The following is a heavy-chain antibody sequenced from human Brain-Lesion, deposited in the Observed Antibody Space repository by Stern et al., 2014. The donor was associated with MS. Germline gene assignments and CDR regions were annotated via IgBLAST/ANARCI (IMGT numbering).Heavy chain of an antibody. Sequence: MKLVESGAEVKKPGASVKVSCKTSGYIFTGYYIHWVRQAPGQGLEWMAWINTNNGGTKYAQTFQGRVTLSRDTSISTAYVELSSLTSDDTAVYYCARAQRGITIFGVVTDYYYLGMDVWGQGTTVTVSS. V-gene: IGHV1-2*02. J-gene: IGHJ6*02. CDR1: GYIFTGYY. CDR3: ARAQRGITIFGVVTDYYYLGMDV. D-gene: IGHD3-3*01. CDR2: INTNNGGT.